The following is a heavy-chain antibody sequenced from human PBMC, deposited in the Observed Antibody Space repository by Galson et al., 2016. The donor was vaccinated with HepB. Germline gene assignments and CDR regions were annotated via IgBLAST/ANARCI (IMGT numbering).Heavy chain of an antibody. CDR2: ISNDGRNK. CDR1: GFSFRGYG. CDR3: ARSLEGVVPPDTIPNYGMDV. V-gene: IGHV3-30*03. D-gene: IGHD3-3*01. Sequence: SLRLSCAGSGFSFRGYGIHWVRQAPGKGLEWVALISNDGRNKEYADSVKGRFTISRDSSKNTLYLQMTSLRDEDTAVYYCARSLEGVVPPDTIPNYGMDVWGKGTTVTVSS. J-gene: IGHJ6*04.